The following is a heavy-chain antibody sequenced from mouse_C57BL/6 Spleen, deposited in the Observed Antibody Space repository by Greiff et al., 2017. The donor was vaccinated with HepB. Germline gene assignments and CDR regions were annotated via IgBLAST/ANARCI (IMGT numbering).Heavy chain of an antibody. J-gene: IGHJ2*01. CDR3: ARRSYYDYDRGDY. D-gene: IGHD2-4*01. CDR1: GYTFTSYW. Sequence: VQLQQPGAELVKPGASVKMSCKASGYTFTSYWITWVKQRPGQGLEWIGDIYPGSGSTNYNEKFKSKATLTVDTSSSTAYMQLSSLTSEDSAVYYCARRSYYDYDRGDYWGQGTTLTVSS. CDR2: IYPGSGST. V-gene: IGHV1-55*01.